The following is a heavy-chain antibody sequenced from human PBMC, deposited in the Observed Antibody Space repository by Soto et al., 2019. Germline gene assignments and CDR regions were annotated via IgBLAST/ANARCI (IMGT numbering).Heavy chain of an antibody. D-gene: IGHD3-3*01. J-gene: IGHJ6*03. CDR1: GYTFTSYD. CDR2: MNPNSGNT. V-gene: IGHV1-8*01. CDR3: ARGLRFLEWFPKEYYYYYMDV. Sequence: ASVKVSCKASGYTFTSYDINWVRQATGQGLEWMGWMNPNSGNTGYAQKFQGRVTMTRNTSISTAYMELSSLRSEDTAVYYCARGLRFLEWFPKEYYYYYMDVWGKGNTVTVSS.